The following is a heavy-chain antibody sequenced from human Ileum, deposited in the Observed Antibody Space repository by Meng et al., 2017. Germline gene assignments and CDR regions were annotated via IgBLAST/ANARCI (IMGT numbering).Heavy chain of an antibody. J-gene: IGHJ4*02. CDR3: GKAPHY. Sequence: QLQLQEAGPGLVKPSQTLSLTCTVAGDSLSSGNYDCGWIGQPPAKGLEWIGSLYYNGNTYYNPSLRSRVTISIDTSKKQFSLKLNSVTAADTAVYYRGKAPHYWGQGTLVTVSS. V-gene: IGHV4-39*07. CDR2: LYYNGNT. CDR1: GDSLSSGNYD.